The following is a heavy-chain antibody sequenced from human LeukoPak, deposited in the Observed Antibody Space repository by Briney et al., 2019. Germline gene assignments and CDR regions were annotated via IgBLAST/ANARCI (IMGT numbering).Heavy chain of an antibody. Sequence: GGSVRLSCAASGFTFDDYPMHWVRQGPGKGLEWLSLISGDGATTYYADSVKGRFTISRDSIKNSLYLQMNSLRTEDTALYYCAKDYYWGQGTLVTVAS. CDR3: AKDYY. V-gene: IGHV3-43*02. CDR2: ISGDGATT. J-gene: IGHJ4*02. CDR1: GFTFDDYP.